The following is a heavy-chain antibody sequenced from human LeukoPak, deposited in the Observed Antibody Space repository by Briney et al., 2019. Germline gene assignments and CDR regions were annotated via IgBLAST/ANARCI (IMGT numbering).Heavy chain of an antibody. J-gene: IGHJ4*02. CDR3: AKRDSSGSYPYYFGY. CDR1: GFTFSTHA. D-gene: IGHD3-22*01. Sequence: GGSLRLSCVASGFTFSTHAMSWVRLAPGKGLEWVSAIGGSDGSTYYADSVKGRFTISRDNSKDTLYLQMNSLRVEDTAAYYCAKRDSSGSYPYYFGYWGQGTLVTVSS. CDR2: IGGSDGST. V-gene: IGHV3-23*01.